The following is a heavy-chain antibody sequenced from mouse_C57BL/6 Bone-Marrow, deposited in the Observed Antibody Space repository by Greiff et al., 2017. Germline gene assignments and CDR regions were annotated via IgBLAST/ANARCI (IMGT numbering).Heavy chain of an antibody. CDR2: IHPNSGST. Sequence: QVHVKQPGAELVKPGASVKLSCKASGYTFTSYWMHWVKQRPGQGLEWIGMIHPNSGSTNYNEKFKSKATLTVDKSSSTAYMQLSSLTSEDSAVYYCARSNGYYVVYAMDYWGQGTSVTVSS. V-gene: IGHV1-64*01. CDR3: ARSNGYYVVYAMDY. D-gene: IGHD2-3*01. J-gene: IGHJ4*01. CDR1: GYTFTSYW.